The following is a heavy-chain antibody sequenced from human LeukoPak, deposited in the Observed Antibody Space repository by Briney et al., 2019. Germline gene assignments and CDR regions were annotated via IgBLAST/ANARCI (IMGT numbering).Heavy chain of an antibody. J-gene: IGHJ3*02. CDR2: IYSGGST. V-gene: IGHV3-53*01. D-gene: IGHD4-17*01. CDR3: ARDRVDYGDAFDI. CDR1: GFTVSSNY. Sequence: PGGSLRLSCAASGFTVSSNYMSWVRQAPGKGLEWVSVIYSGGSTFYADSVKGRFTISRDNSKNTLYLQMNSLRAEDTAVYYCARDRVDYGDAFDIWGQGTMVTVSS.